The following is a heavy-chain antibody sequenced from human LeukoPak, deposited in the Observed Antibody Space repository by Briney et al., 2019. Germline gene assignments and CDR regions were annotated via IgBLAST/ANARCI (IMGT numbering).Heavy chain of an antibody. CDR1: GGSFSSYY. CDR3: AREVVGGGYSYGGAYYYYMDV. D-gene: IGHD5-18*01. V-gene: IGHV4-4*07. CDR2: IYASGST. Sequence: SETLSLTCTVSGGSFSSYYWSWIRQPAGKGLEWIGRIYASGSTDYNPSLKSRVTISVDTSKNQFSLKLSSVTAADTAVYYCAREVVGGGYSYGGAYYYYMDVWGKGTTVTVSS. J-gene: IGHJ6*03.